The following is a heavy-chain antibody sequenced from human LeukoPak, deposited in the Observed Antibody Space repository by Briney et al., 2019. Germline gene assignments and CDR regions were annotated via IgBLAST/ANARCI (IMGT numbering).Heavy chain of an antibody. CDR3: ARGRHSGSYIPQVDY. V-gene: IGHV4-4*07. J-gene: IGHJ4*02. CDR1: GNSFGDYY. Sequence: SETLSLTCTVSGNSFGDYYWSWIRQPAGKGLEWIGRIYTSGSTTYNPSLKSRVTMSVDTSKSQFSLNLMSVTAADTAVYYCARGRHSGSYIPQVDYWGQGTLVTVSS. D-gene: IGHD3-10*01. CDR2: IYTSGST.